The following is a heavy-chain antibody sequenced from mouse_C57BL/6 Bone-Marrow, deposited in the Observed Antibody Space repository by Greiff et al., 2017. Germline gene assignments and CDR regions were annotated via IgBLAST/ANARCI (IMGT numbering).Heavy chain of an antibody. D-gene: IGHD1-1*01. J-gene: IGHJ3*01. CDR2: IYPGNSDT. CDR3: TRYYGSSYEFAY. Sequence: VHVKQSGTVLARPGASVKMSCKTSGYTFTSYWMHWVKQRPGQGLEWIGAIYPGNSDTSYNQKFKGKAKLTAVTSASTAYLELSSLTNEDSAVYYCTRYYGSSYEFAYWGQGTLVTVSA. V-gene: IGHV1-5*01. CDR1: GYTFTSYW.